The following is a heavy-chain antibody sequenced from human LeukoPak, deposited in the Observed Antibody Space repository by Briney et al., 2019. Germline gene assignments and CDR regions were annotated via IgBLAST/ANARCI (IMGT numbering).Heavy chain of an antibody. CDR3: ARAWYYYDSSGYYPFDY. CDR2: VNLQGST. D-gene: IGHD3-22*01. CDR1: GGSITNTNY. J-gene: IGHJ4*02. Sequence: SETLSLTCGVSGGSITNTNYWTWVRQPPGKGLEWIGEVNLQGSTNYNPSLKSRVTISVDTSKNQFSLKLSSVTAADTAVYYCARAWYYYDSSGYYPFDYWGQGTLVTVSS. V-gene: IGHV4-4*02.